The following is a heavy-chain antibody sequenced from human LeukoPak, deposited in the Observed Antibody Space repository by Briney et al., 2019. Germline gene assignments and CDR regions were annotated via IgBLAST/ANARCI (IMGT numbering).Heavy chain of an antibody. CDR3: AKDGGEYNYGYSDFDC. D-gene: IGHD5-18*01. CDR1: GFTFSSYA. Sequence: PGGSLRLSCAASGFTFSSYAMTWVRQAPGKGLEWVSAISGSGGSTYYADSVKGRFTISRDNSKNTLYLQMNSLRAEDTAVYYCAKDGGEYNYGYSDFDCWGQGTLVTVSS. CDR2: ISGSGGST. V-gene: IGHV3-23*01. J-gene: IGHJ4*02.